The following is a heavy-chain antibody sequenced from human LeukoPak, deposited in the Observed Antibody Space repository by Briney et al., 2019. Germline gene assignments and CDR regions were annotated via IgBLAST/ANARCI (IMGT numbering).Heavy chain of an antibody. V-gene: IGHV4-61*02. CDR3: ARDPRGVKAILGAFDI. Sequence: PSQTLSLTCTVSGDSISSGSYLWSWIRQPAGKGLEWIGRTYIGGDTHYNPSLKSRVTISLDTSKNHISLRLSSVTAADKAVYYCARDPRGVKAILGAFDIWGQGTTVTVPS. CDR1: GDSISSGSYL. J-gene: IGHJ3*02. D-gene: IGHD2-21*01. CDR2: TYIGGDT.